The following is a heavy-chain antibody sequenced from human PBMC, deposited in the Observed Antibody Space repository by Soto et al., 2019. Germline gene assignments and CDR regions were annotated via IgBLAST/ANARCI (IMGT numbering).Heavy chain of an antibody. CDR1: EIIFSGYG. CDR3: ARDGGGGTVFFGYLDY. V-gene: IGHV3-33*01. CDR2: IRFDGSNI. D-gene: IGHD3-16*01. J-gene: IGHJ4*02. Sequence: QVQLVESGGGVVQPGRSLRLSCAVSEIIFSGYGMHWVRQAPGKGLEWVAVIRFDGSNIHYADSVKGRFTISRDNSKNTMYLQMDSLRAEDTAVNYCARDGGGGTVFFGYLDYWGQGALVTVSS.